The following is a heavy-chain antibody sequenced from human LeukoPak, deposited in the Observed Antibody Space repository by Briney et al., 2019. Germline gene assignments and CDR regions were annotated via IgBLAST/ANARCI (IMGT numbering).Heavy chain of an antibody. CDR1: GFTFSSYG. Sequence: GGSLRLSCAASGFTFSSYGMHWVRQAPGKGLEWVTFIRYDGSNKYYADSVKGRFTISRDISKNTLYLQMNSLRAEDTAVYYWAKDALTFSRAGRVFFQDLGQGTLVNGSS. CDR3: AKDALTFSRAGRVFFQD. J-gene: IGHJ1*01. V-gene: IGHV3-30*02. D-gene: IGHD3-3*02. CDR2: IRYDGSNK.